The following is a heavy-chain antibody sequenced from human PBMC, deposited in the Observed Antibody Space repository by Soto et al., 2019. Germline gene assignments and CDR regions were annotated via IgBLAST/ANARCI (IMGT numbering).Heavy chain of an antibody. CDR2: ISAYNGNT. D-gene: IGHD6-6*01. CDR1: GYTFTSYG. Sequence: QVQLVQSGAEVKKPGASVKVSCKASGYTFTSYGISWVRQAPGQGLEWMGWISAYNGNTNYAQKLQGRVTMTTDTSTSTSYMELRSLRSDDTAVYYCARYSSSSLTYYYYGMDVWGQGTTVTVSS. CDR3: ARYSSSSLTYYYYGMDV. J-gene: IGHJ6*02. V-gene: IGHV1-18*04.